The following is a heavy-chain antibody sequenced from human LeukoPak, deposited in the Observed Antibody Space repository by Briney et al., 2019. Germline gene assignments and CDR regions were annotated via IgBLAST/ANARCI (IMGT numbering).Heavy chain of an antibody. V-gene: IGHV3-23*01. CDR2: ISGSGGST. CDR3: ARTKYELPYNWFDP. J-gene: IGHJ5*02. D-gene: IGHD2-2*01. Sequence: GGSLRLSCAASGFTFSSYGMSWVRQAPGKGLEWVSAISGSGGSTYYAASVKGRFTISRDNAKNSLYLQMNSLRAEDTPVYYCARTKYELPYNWFDPWGQGTLVTVSS. CDR1: GFTFSSYG.